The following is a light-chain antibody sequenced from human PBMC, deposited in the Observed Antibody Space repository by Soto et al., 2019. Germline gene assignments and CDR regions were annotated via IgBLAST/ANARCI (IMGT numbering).Light chain of an antibody. CDR2: AAS. V-gene: IGKV1-9*01. CDR3: QQLNSYPPLT. Sequence: IQLTQSPSSLSASEGDRVTITCRASQGISSYLAWYQQKPGKAPKLLIYAASTLQSGVPSRFSGSGSGTDFTLTISSLQPEDFATYYCQQLNSYPPLTFGGGTKVEIK. CDR1: QGISSY. J-gene: IGKJ4*01.